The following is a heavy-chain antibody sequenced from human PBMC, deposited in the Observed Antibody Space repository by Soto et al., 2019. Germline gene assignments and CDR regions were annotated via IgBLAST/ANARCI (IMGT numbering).Heavy chain of an antibody. D-gene: IGHD3-9*01. J-gene: IGHJ5*02. CDR1: GFSLSTSGVG. Sequence: QITLKESGPTLVKPTQTLTLTCTFSGFSLSTSGVGVGWIRQPPGKALEWLALIYWDDDKRYSPSLKSRLTITQDTSKHQVVLTMTNRDPVDTATYYCAHRRDYDILTGYYRDNWFDPWGQGTLVTVSS. CDR3: AHRRDYDILTGYYRDNWFDP. V-gene: IGHV2-5*02. CDR2: IYWDDDK.